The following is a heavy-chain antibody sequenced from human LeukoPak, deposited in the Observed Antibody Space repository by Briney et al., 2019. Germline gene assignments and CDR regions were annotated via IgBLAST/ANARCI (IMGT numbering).Heavy chain of an antibody. CDR1: GGSLTNHY. J-gene: IGHJ6*03. Sequence: PSETLSLNCNVSGGSLTNHYWSWIRQTPGKGLEWIGYIYTSEITNYNPSLKSRVTMSVDTSKNQFSLKLRSVTAADTAVYYCTRGHYGNYRRYYYYMDVWGKGTTVTVSS. D-gene: IGHD4-11*01. CDR2: IYTSEIT. CDR3: TRGHYGNYRRYYYYMDV. V-gene: IGHV4-4*09.